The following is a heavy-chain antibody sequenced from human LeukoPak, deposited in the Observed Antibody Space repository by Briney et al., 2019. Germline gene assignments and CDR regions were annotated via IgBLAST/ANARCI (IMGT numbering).Heavy chain of an antibody. CDR3: ARGWVTFGGAYYMDV. J-gene: IGHJ6*03. CDR1: GYTLTDYH. Sequence: GASVKVSCKASGYTLTDYHIHWVRQAPGQGLEWMGWINPNNGATNYPQKFQGRVTMTRDTSISTAYMELSRLRSDDTAVYYCARGWVTFGGAYYMDVWGKGTTVTVSS. CDR2: INPNNGAT. D-gene: IGHD3-16*01. V-gene: IGHV1-2*02.